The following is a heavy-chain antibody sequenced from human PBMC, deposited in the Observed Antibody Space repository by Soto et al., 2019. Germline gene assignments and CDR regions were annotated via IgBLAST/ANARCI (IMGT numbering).Heavy chain of an antibody. CDR1: GGSVSSHLYY. Sequence: QVQLQESGPGLVKPSDTLSLTCSVSGGSVSSHLYYWGWIRQPPGNGLEWIANVYYKGSTNYNPTLKSRVTISLDTSKNQFSLKLSSVTAADTAVYYCARVDYGDYPWFDPWGQGTPVTVSS. CDR2: VYYKGST. D-gene: IGHD4-17*01. CDR3: ARVDYGDYPWFDP. V-gene: IGHV4-61*01. J-gene: IGHJ5*02.